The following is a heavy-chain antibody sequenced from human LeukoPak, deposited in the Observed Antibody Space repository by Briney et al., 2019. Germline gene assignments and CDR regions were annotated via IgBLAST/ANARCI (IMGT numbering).Heavy chain of an antibody. CDR1: GFTFSSYG. V-gene: IGHV3-30*18. D-gene: IGHD4-23*01. Sequence: GGSLRLSCAASGFTFSSYGMHWVRQAPGMGLEWVAVISYDGSNKYYADSVKGRFTISRDNSKNTLYLQMNSLRAEDTAVYYCAKNGGNSYVLDYWGQGTLVTVSS. CDR3: AKNGGNSYVLDY. J-gene: IGHJ4*02. CDR2: ISYDGSNK.